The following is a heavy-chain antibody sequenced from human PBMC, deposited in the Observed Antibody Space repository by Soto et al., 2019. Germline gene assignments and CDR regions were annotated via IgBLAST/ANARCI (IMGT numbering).Heavy chain of an antibody. CDR3: AKNRGIIMIVES. CDR2: ISDGGDTT. Sequence: GGSLRLSCAASGFSFSSYEMNWVRQAPGKGLEWVSAISDGGDTTYYADSVKGRFTISRDNSKNTLYLQMDSLRAEDTAVYYCAKNRGIIMIVESWGQGTLVTVSS. CDR1: GFSFSSYE. V-gene: IGHV3-23*01. D-gene: IGHD3-22*01. J-gene: IGHJ4*02.